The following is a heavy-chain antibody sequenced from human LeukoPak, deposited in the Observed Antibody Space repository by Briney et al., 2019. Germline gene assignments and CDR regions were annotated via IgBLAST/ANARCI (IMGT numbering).Heavy chain of an antibody. CDR2: MNSDGRAT. CDR1: GFTLSNYW. CDR3: AREFEATRFWALDY. D-gene: IGHD3-16*01. J-gene: IGHJ4*02. Sequence: GGSLRLSCAVSGFTLSNYWMHWVRQAPGKGLVWVSRMNSDGRATTYADSVKGRFTISRDNAKNALYLQMNSLRAEDTAVYYCAREFEATRFWALDYWGQGTLVTASS. V-gene: IGHV3-74*01.